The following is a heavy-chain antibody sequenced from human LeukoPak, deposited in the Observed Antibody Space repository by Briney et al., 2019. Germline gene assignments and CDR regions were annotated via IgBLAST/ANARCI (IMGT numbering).Heavy chain of an antibody. CDR2: IYYSGST. J-gene: IGHJ6*02. V-gene: IGHV4-30-4*01. D-gene: IGHD5-12*01. CDR1: GGSISSGDYS. Sequence: SETLSLTCTVSGGSISSGDYSWSWIRQPPGKGLEWIGYIYYSGSTYYNPSLKSRVTISVDTSKNQFSLKLSSVTAADTAVYYCAREPHIVATITHYGMDVWGQGTTVTVSS. CDR3: AREPHIVATITHYGMDV.